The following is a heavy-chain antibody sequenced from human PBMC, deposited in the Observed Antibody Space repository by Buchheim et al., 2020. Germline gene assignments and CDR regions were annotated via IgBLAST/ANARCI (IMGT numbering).Heavy chain of an antibody. D-gene: IGHD2-2*01. CDR2: ISGSGGST. Sequence: EVQLLESGGGLVQPGASLRLSCAASGFTFSSYAMSWVRQAPGKGLEWVSAISGSGGSTYYADYVKGRFTISRDNSKNTLYLQMNSLRAEDTAVYYCASNAFIVVVESSWFDPWGQGTL. J-gene: IGHJ5*02. V-gene: IGHV3-23*01. CDR1: GFTFSSYA. CDR3: ASNAFIVVVESSWFDP.